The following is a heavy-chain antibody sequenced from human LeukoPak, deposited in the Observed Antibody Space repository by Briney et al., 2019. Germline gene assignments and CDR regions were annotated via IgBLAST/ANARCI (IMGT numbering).Heavy chain of an antibody. CDR2: ISSNGGST. CDR1: GFTFSSYV. CDR3: ARGGQSKYDSSGYLNYFDY. Sequence: GGSLRLSCAASGFTFSSYVMYWVREAPGKGREYVSCISSNGGSTYYANSVKGRFTISRDNSKNTLYLQMGSLRAEDMAVYYCARGGQSKYDSSGYLNYFDYWGQGTLVTVSS. J-gene: IGHJ4*02. D-gene: IGHD3-22*01. V-gene: IGHV3-64*01.